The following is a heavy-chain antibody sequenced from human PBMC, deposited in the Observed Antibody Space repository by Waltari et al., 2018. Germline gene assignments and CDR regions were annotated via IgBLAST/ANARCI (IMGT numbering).Heavy chain of an antibody. CDR3: ATDWGIVGVPAGRYFDL. D-gene: IGHD1-26*01. V-gene: IGHV3-15*01. Sequence: EVQLVESGGGLVEPGGSLRLSCAASGFTFSKAWRRWVRQAPGKGLEWIGHIRSKIDGGTTDYAAPVQGRFTISRDDSKNTMYLQMDSLNTEDTGVYYCATDWGIVGVPAGRYFDLWGRGTLVTVSS. J-gene: IGHJ2*01. CDR1: GFTFSKAW. CDR2: IRSKIDGGTT.